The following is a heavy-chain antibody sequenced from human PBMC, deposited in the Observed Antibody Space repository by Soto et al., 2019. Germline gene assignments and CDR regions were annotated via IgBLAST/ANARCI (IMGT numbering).Heavy chain of an antibody. CDR2: IRSKAVSYAT. J-gene: IGHJ4*02. V-gene: IGHV3-73*01. CDR3: TRLDIRGNYYDY. Sequence: EVQLVESGGALVQPGGSLKLSCVASGFTLSGSAVHWVRQASGKGLEWVGRIRSKAVSYATAYAASVKGRFTISRDDSKNTAYLQMTSLKTEDTAVYYCTRLDIRGNYYDYWGQGTLVTVSS. CDR1: GFTLSGSA. D-gene: IGHD3-22*01.